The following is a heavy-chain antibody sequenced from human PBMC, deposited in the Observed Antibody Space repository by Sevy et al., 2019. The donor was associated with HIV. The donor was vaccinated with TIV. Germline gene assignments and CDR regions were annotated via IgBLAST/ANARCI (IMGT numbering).Heavy chain of an antibody. CDR2: ISYDGGKK. CDR3: TSDPFIMTLDWYFDF. V-gene: IGHV3-30*04. D-gene: IGHD3-16*01. CDR1: GFTFSSYT. Sequence: GGSLRLSCEASGFTFSSYTMHWVRQAPGKGLEWVAVISYDGGKKYYADSVQGRFTISRDNSKNTLSLQMNSLRGEDTAVYHCTSDPFIMTLDWYFDFWGRGTLVTVSS. J-gene: IGHJ2*01.